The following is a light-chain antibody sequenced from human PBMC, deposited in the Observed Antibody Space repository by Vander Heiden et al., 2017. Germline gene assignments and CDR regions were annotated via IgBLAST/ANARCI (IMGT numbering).Light chain of an antibody. Sequence: QSLLTQPPSASGTPGQRVTSSCSGSSSNVGRHLLYWYQHLPGTAPNLLIYRDFQRPSGVPDRFSASKSGTSASLAISGPRSEDEAHYYCAAWDDSLSVVFGGGTKLTVL. J-gene: IGLJ2*01. CDR1: SSNVGRHL. CDR3: AAWDDSLSVV. V-gene: IGLV1-47*01. CDR2: RDF.